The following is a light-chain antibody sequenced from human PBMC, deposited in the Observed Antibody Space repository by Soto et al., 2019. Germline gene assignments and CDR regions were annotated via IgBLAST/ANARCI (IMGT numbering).Light chain of an antibody. J-gene: IGKJ1*01. CDR2: DTS. CDR3: QEYIHWPPGM. Sequence: EIVVTQSPATLSASPGERVTLSCRASHFVSSRLAWYQQRPGQVPRLLIYDTSTRARGISARFSGSGSGTEFTLTISSLLSEDFAVYYCQEYIHWPPGMFGPGTTVDIK. CDR1: HFVSSR. V-gene: IGKV3-15*01.